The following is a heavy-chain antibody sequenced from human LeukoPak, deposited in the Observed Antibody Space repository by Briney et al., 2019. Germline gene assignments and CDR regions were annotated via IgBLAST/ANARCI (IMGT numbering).Heavy chain of an antibody. Sequence: SETLSLTCTVSGGFISSYYWSWIRQPPGKGLEWIGYMYYSGSTTCNPSLKSRVTISVDTSRNQVSLILYSVTAADTAIYYCARGGRAGDYGYYFDYWGQGALVTVSS. D-gene: IGHD4-17*01. V-gene: IGHV4-59*01. J-gene: IGHJ4*02. CDR3: ARGGRAGDYGYYFDY. CDR1: GGFISSYY. CDR2: MYYSGST.